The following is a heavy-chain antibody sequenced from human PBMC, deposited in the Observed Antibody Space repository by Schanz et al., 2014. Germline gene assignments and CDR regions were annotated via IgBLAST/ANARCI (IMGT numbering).Heavy chain of an antibody. CDR3: ARGRGYIIGQ. J-gene: IGHJ4*02. CDR2: ISSGSSTI. CDR1: GFIFSDHY. D-gene: IGHD3-10*01. Sequence: QVQLVESGGGLVKPGGSLRLSCVVSGFIFSDHYMSWIRQAPGKGLEWISYISSGSSTIHYADSVKGRFTISRDNAKNSLFLQMNSLRADDTSVYYCARGRGYIIGQWGQGILVTVSS. V-gene: IGHV3-11*04.